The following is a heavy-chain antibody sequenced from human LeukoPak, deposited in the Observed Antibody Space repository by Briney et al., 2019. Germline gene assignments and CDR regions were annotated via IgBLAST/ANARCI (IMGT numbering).Heavy chain of an antibody. Sequence: GGSLRLSCAASGFTFSSYAMHWVRQAPGKGLEWVAVISYDGSNKYYADSVKGRFTISRDNSKNTLYLQMNSLRAEDTAVYYCARDQGRVLRFWEWFPEYYYYGMDVWGQGTTVTVSS. V-gene: IGHV3-30-3*01. CDR3: ARDQGRVLRFWEWFPEYYYYGMDV. J-gene: IGHJ6*02. CDR1: GFTFSSYA. D-gene: IGHD3-3*01. CDR2: ISYDGSNK.